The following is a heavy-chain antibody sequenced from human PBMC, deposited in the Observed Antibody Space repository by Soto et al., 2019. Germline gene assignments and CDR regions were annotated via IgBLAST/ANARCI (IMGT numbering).Heavy chain of an antibody. CDR1: GFTFRSYA. D-gene: IGHD5-18*01. CDR3: AKAWIQLWCFDY. Sequence: GGSLILSCAASGFTFRSYAMSWVRQAPGKGLEWVSAISGSGGSTYYADSVKGRFTISRDNSKNTLYLQMNSLRAEDTAVYYYAKAWIQLWCFDYWGQGTLVTVSS. J-gene: IGHJ4*02. CDR2: ISGSGGST. V-gene: IGHV3-23*01.